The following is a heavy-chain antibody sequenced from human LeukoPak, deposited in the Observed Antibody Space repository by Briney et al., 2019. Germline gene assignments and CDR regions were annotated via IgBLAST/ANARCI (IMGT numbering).Heavy chain of an antibody. Sequence: GGSLRLSCAASGFSFSTSPMSWVRQPPGKGLEWVSAMNNGPGATFYRDSVRGRFTISRDDSKSTLYLQMNSLRAEDTGTYYCAKTHYDLLDIWGQGTTVTVSS. CDR3: AKTHYDLLDI. J-gene: IGHJ6*02. CDR1: GFSFSTSP. D-gene: IGHD5-12*01. CDR2: MNNGPGAT. V-gene: IGHV3-23*01.